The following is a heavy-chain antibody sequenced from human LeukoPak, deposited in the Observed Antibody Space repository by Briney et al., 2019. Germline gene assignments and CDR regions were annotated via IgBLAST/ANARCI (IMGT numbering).Heavy chain of an antibody. D-gene: IGHD3-9*01. J-gene: IGHJ4*02. Sequence: ASVKVSCKASGYTFTSYGIGWVRQAPGQGLEWMGWISAYNGNTNYAQKLQGRVTMTTDTSTCTAYMELRSLRSDDTAVYYCARDPRRPNYDILTGYFYWGQGTLVTVSS. V-gene: IGHV1-18*01. CDR2: ISAYNGNT. CDR1: GYTFTSYG. CDR3: ARDPRRPNYDILTGYFY.